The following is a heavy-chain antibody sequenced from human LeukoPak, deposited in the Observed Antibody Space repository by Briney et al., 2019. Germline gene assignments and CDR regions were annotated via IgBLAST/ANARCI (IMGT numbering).Heavy chain of an antibody. CDR3: ARINCTNGACYVDY. Sequence: PSETLSLTCTVSGGSISSYYWSWIRQPTGKGLEWIGYIYYSWSTNYNPSLKSRVTISVDTSKNQFSLKLSSVTAADTAVYYCARINCTNGACYVDYWGQGTLVTVSS. J-gene: IGHJ4*02. CDR2: IYYSWST. V-gene: IGHV4-59*01. CDR1: GGSISSYY. D-gene: IGHD2-8*01.